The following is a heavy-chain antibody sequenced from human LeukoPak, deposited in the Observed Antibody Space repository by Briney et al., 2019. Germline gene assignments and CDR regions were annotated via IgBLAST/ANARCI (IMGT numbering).Heavy chain of an antibody. CDR1: GGSISSGDYY. V-gene: IGHV4-30-4*01. CDR2: IYYSGST. J-gene: IGHJ2*01. CDR3: ARDGIGFGELLSPGYFDL. D-gene: IGHD3-10*01. Sequence: PSQTLSLTCTVSGGSISSGDYYWSWIRQPPGKGLEWIGYIYYSGSTYYNPPLKSRVTISVDTSKNQFSLKLSSVTAADTAVYYCARDGIGFGELLSPGYFDLWGRGTLVTVSS.